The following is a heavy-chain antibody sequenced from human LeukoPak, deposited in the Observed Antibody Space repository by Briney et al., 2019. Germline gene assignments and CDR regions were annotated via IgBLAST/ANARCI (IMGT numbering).Heavy chain of an antibody. D-gene: IGHD5-18*01. CDR1: GGSTSSYY. CDR3: ARERDTAMAVFDY. Sequence: PSETLSLTCTVSGGSTSSYYWSWIRQPPGKGLEWIGYIYYSGSTNYNPSLKSRVTISVDTSKNQFSLKLSSVTAADTAVYYCARERDTAMAVFDYWGQGTLVTVSS. J-gene: IGHJ4*02. CDR2: IYYSGST. V-gene: IGHV4-59*01.